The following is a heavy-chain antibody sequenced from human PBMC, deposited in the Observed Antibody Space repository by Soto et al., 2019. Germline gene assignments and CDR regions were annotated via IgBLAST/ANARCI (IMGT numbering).Heavy chain of an antibody. V-gene: IGHV5-51*01. D-gene: IGHD6-25*01. CDR2: IYPGDSET. CDR1: GYKFATYW. CDR3: ARGFTGSAGRFDP. Sequence: GESLKISCKGSGYKFATYWIAWVRQVPGRGLEWMGIIYPGDSETIYSSSFRGHVTVSADKSLNTAYLQWDSLTASDSAIYYCARGFTGSAGRFDPWGQGTVVTVYS. J-gene: IGHJ5*02.